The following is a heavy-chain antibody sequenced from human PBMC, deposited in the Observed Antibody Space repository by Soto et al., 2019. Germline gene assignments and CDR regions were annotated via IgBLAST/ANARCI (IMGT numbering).Heavy chain of an antibody. Sequence: SETLSLTCTVSGGSISSGGYYWSWIRQHPGKGLEWIGYIYYSGSTYYNPSLKSRVTISVDTSKNQFSLKLSSVTAADTAVYYCARGKGFTIFGVVITDAFDIWGQETMVTVSS. CDR3: ARGKGFTIFGVVITDAFDI. J-gene: IGHJ3*02. V-gene: IGHV4-31*03. CDR2: IYYSGST. D-gene: IGHD3-3*01. CDR1: GGSISSGGYY.